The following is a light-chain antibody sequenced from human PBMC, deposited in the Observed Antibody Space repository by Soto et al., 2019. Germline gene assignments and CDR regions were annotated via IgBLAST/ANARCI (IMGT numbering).Light chain of an antibody. V-gene: IGLV1-44*01. Sequence: QSVLTQAPSASGIPGQRVTISCSGSSSNIGSNTVNWYRQLPGTAPKLLIYSNNQRPSGVPDRFSGSKSGTSASLAISGLQSEDEADYYCAAWDDSLNGRVFGTGTKVTVL. CDR3: AAWDDSLNGRV. J-gene: IGLJ1*01. CDR1: SSNIGSNT. CDR2: SNN.